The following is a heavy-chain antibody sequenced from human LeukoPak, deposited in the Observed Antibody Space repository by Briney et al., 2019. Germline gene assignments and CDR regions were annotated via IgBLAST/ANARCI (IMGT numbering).Heavy chain of an antibody. Sequence: PSETLSLTCTVSGGSISSGGYYWSWIRQHPGKGLEWIGYIYYSGSTYYNPSLKSRVTISVDTSKNQFSLKLSSVTAADTAVYSCARVDGVTRFYFDLWGQGSLVTVSS. V-gene: IGHV4-31*03. J-gene: IGHJ4*02. CDR3: ARVDGVTRFYFDL. CDR2: IYYSGST. D-gene: IGHD3-10*02. CDR1: GGSISSGGYY.